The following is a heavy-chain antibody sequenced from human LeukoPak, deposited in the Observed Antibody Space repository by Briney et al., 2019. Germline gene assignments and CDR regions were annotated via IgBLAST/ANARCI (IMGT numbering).Heavy chain of an antibody. Sequence: SETLSLTCTVSGGSISSYYWSWIRQPAGKGLEWIGRIYTSGSTNYNPSLKSRVTMSVDTSKNQFSLKLSSVTAADTAVYYCARGGRDGYNQPGAFDIWGQGTMVTVS. CDR2: IYTSGST. CDR1: GGSISSYY. J-gene: IGHJ3*02. V-gene: IGHV4-4*07. CDR3: ARGGRDGYNQPGAFDI. D-gene: IGHD5-24*01.